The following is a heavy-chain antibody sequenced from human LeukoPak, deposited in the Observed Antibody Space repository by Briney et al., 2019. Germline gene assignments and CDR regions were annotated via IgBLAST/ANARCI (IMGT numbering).Heavy chain of an antibody. V-gene: IGHV3-23*01. D-gene: IGHD1-26*01. CDR2: ISGSGGST. J-gene: IGHJ4*02. CDR1: GFTFSSYG. CDR3: ARGRAWELLKQPFDY. Sequence: PGGSLRLSCAASGFTFSSYGMSWVRQAPGKGLEWVSAISGSGGSTYYADSVKGRFTISRDNSKNTLYLQMNSLRAEDTALYYCARGRAWELLKQPFDYWGQGTLVTVSS.